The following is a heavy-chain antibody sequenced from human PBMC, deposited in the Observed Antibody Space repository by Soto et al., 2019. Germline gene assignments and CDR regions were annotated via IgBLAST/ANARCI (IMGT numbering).Heavy chain of an antibody. D-gene: IGHD6-25*01. J-gene: IGHJ6*02. CDR1: GFTFSDHY. CDR3: AALPLGSYYYYYGMDV. V-gene: IGHV3-72*01. CDR2: TRNKANSYTT. Sequence: GGSLRLSCAASGFTFSDHYMDWVRQAPGKGLEWVGRTRNKANSYTTEYAASVKGRFTISRDDSKNSLYLQMNSLRAEDTAVYYCAALPLGSYYYYYGMDVWGQGTTVTVSS.